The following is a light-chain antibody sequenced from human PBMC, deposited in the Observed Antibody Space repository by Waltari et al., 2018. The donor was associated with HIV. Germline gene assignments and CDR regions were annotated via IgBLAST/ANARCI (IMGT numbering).Light chain of an antibody. CDR2: EVS. CDR3: GSYAGSNVYV. V-gene: IGLV2-23*02. Sequence: QSALTQPASVSGSPGQSITISCTGTSNDVGYYNLVSWYQQDPGKAPKVMIYEVSKRPSGVSNRFSGSKSGNTASLTISGLQAEDEADYYCGSYAGSNVYVFGIGTKVTVL. J-gene: IGLJ1*01. CDR1: SNDVGYYNL.